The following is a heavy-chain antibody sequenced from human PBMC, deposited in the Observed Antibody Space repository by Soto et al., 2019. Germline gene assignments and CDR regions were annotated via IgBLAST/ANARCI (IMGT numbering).Heavy chain of an antibody. Sequence: GGSLRLSCAASGFTFSNYAMSWVRQAPGKGLEWVSAISGSGGSTYYADSVKGRFTISRDNSKNTLYLQMNSLRAEDTAVYYCAKEQGLLWFGELLNWFDPWGQGTLVTVSS. J-gene: IGHJ5*02. CDR1: GFTFSNYA. CDR3: AKEQGLLWFGELLNWFDP. V-gene: IGHV3-23*01. CDR2: ISGSGGST. D-gene: IGHD3-10*01.